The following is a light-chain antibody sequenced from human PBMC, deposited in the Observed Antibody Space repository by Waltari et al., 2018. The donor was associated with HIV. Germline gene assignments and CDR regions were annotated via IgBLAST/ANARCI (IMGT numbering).Light chain of an antibody. Sequence: SYVLTQPPSVSVAPGQTARITCGGDNIGRKSAHWYQQKPGQAPVLVVHDDSDRPSGMPERFSGSNSGNTATLTISRVEAGDEADYYCQVWDSSSDHCVFGGGTKLTVL. J-gene: IGLJ2*01. CDR1: NIGRKS. V-gene: IGLV3-21*02. CDR2: DDS. CDR3: QVWDSSSDHCV.